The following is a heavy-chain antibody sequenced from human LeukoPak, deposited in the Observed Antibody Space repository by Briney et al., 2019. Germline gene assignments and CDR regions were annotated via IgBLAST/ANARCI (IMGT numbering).Heavy chain of an antibody. D-gene: IGHD5-24*01. CDR1: GYTFTGYY. CDR3: AREGGDGYNYLDY. V-gene: IGHV1-2*02. CDR2: INPNSGGT. J-gene: IGHJ4*02. Sequence: ASVKVSCKASGYTFTGYYMHWVRQAPGQGLEWMGWINPNSGGTNYAQKFQGRVTMTRDTSISTAYMELSRLRSDDMAVYYCAREGGDGYNYLDYWGQGTLVTVSS.